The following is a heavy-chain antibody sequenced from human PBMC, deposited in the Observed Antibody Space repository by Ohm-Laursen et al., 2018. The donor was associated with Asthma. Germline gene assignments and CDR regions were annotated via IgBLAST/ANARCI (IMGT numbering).Heavy chain of an antibody. CDR2: IKRDGSEI. Sequence: SLRLSCTAPGFTFSNYWMSWVRQAPGKGLEWVVNIKRDGSEIYYVDSVKGRFTISRDNVENSVYLQMNSLRAEDTAVYYCARKFSSGWLFDFWGQGTLVTVSS. CDR1: GFTFSNYW. CDR3: ARKFSSGWLFDF. J-gene: IGHJ4*02. V-gene: IGHV3-7*03. D-gene: IGHD6-19*01.